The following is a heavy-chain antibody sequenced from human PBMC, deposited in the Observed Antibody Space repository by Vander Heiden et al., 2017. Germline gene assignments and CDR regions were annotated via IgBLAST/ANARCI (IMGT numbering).Heavy chain of an antibody. CDR1: GFTVSSNY. J-gene: IGHJ6*02. CDR2: IYSGGST. Sequence: EVQLVESGGGLIQPGGSLRLPCAASGFTVSSNYMSWVRQAPGKGLEWVSVIYSGGSTYYADSVKGRFTISRDNSKNTLYLQMNSLRAEDTAVYYCAREGPGDYYGMDVWGQGTTVTVSS. CDR3: AREGPGDYYGMDV. D-gene: IGHD2-2*01. V-gene: IGHV3-53*01.